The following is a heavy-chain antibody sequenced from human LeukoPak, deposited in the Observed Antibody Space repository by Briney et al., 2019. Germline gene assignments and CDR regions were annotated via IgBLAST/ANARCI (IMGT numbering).Heavy chain of an antibody. Sequence: SETLSLTCTVSGGSISSYYWSWIRQPPGKGLEWIGYIYYSGSTNYNPSLKSRVTISVDTSKNQFSLKLSSVTAADTAVYYCARRSPYSSSWYDYYYGMDVWGQGTTVTVSS. J-gene: IGHJ6*02. CDR3: ARRSPYSSSWYDYYYGMDV. V-gene: IGHV4-59*08. D-gene: IGHD6-13*01. CDR2: IYYSGST. CDR1: GGSISSYY.